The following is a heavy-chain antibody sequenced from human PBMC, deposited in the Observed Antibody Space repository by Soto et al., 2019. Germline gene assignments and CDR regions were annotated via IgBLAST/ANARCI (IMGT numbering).Heavy chain of an antibody. Sequence: SETLSLTCNVSGASISSYYWSWIRQPPEKGLEWIAYIYNSGSTNYNPSLKSRVTISVDTSKNQFSLDLSSVTAADTAVYYCARDLYSSGWNDAFDIWGQGTMVTVSS. CDR1: GASISSYY. CDR3: ARDLYSSGWNDAFDI. J-gene: IGHJ3*02. CDR2: IYNSGST. D-gene: IGHD6-19*01. V-gene: IGHV4-59*01.